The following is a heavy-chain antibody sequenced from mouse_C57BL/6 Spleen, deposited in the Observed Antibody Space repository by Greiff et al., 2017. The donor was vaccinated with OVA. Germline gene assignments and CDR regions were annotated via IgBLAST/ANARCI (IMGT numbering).Heavy chain of an antibody. V-gene: IGHV1-26*01. CDR2: INPNNGGT. CDR1: GYTFTDYY. Sequence: VQLQQSGPELVKPGASVKISCKASGYTFTDYYMNWVKQSHGKSLEWIGDINPNNGGTSYNQKFKGKATLTVDKSSSTAYMELRSLTSEDSAVYYCASGGWDWYFDVWGTGTTVTVSS. J-gene: IGHJ1*03. CDR3: ASGGWDWYFDV. D-gene: IGHD3-3*01.